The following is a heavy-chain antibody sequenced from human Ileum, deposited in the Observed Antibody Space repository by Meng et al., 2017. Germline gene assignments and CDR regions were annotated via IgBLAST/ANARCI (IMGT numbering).Heavy chain of an antibody. CDR2: VYFTGYT. J-gene: IGHJ4*03. CDR1: GGSISSGEYC. Sequence: QVQLQESGPGLLKPSETLSLSGTVSGGSISSGEYCWGWIRQPPGKGLEWIGSVYFTGYTYYSPSLMSRVTISVETSKNQFSLRLTSVTAADTGLYLCARHGHFTPDKYYFDSWGQGTLVTVSS. D-gene: IGHD3-3*02. V-gene: IGHV4-39*01. CDR3: ARHGHFTPDKYYFDS.